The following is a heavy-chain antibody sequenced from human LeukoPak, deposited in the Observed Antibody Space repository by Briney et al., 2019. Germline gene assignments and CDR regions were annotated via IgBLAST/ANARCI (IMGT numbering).Heavy chain of an antibody. V-gene: IGHV3-23*01. CDR2: ISGSGGST. D-gene: IGHD2/OR15-2a*01. CDR3: AKVLVIGSLGVRGPVDY. J-gene: IGHJ4*02. CDR1: GFTFSNYA. Sequence: GGSLRLSCAASGFTFSNYAMAWVRQAPGKGLEWDSIISGSGGSTYYADSVKGRFTISRDNSNNTLFLQMNSLRAEDTAVYYCAKVLVIGSLGVRGPVDYWGQGTLITVSS.